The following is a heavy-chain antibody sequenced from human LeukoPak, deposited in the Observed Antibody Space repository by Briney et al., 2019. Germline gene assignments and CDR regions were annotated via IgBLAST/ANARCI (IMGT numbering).Heavy chain of an antibody. CDR1: GFTFRSYA. CDR3: AKGGEMGTIRGYFDY. J-gene: IGHJ4*02. D-gene: IGHD5-24*01. V-gene: IGHV3-23*01. CDR2: VSARDGST. Sequence: PGGSLRLSCAASGFTFRSYAMNWVRQAPGKGLEWVSGVSARDGSTYYTDSVRGRFTISRDNSKTTLYLQMNSLRTEDTAVYYCAKGGEMGTIRGYFDYLGQGTLVTVSS.